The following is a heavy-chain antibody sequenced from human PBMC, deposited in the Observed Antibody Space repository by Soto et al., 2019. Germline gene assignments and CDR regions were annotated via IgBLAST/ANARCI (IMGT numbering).Heavy chain of an antibody. CDR3: ARAVSSSDPFDY. V-gene: IGHV1-3*01. D-gene: IGHD6-6*01. Sequence: ASVKGACKASGYTFTRYAGHWVRQAPGQRLEWMGWINAGNGNTKYSQKFQGRVTITRDTSASTAYMELSSLRSEDTAVYYCARAVSSSDPFDYWGQGTLVTVSS. CDR1: GYTFTRYA. J-gene: IGHJ4*02. CDR2: INAGNGNT.